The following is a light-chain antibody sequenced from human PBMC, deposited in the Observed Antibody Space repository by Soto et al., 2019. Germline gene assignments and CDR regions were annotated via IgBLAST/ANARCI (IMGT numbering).Light chain of an antibody. Sequence: QSALTQPASVSGSPGQSITISCTGTSSDVGAYNYVSWYQQHPGKAPKLIIYDVSNRPSGVSDRFSGSKSGNTASLTISGLQAEDEADYYCNSYTIISTYVFGTGTKVTVL. V-gene: IGLV2-14*01. CDR3: NSYTIISTYV. J-gene: IGLJ1*01. CDR1: SSDVGAYNY. CDR2: DVS.